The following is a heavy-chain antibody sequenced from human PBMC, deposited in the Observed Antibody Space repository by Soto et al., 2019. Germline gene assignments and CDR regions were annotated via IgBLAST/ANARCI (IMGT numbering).Heavy chain of an antibody. CDR3: ARSSTSANYFDY. Sequence: QVQLQESGPGLVKPSQTLSLTCTVSGGSISSGGYYWSWIRQHPGKGLEWIGYIYYSGSTDYNPSLKIRVTISVDTSKNQFSLKLSSVTAADTAVYYCARSSTSANYFDYWGQGTLVTVSS. V-gene: IGHV4-31*03. D-gene: IGHD2-2*01. CDR2: IYYSGST. J-gene: IGHJ4*02. CDR1: GGSISSGGYY.